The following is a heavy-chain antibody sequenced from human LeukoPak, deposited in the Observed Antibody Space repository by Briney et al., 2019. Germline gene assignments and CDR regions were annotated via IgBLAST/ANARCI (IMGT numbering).Heavy chain of an antibody. CDR1: GYTFTGYY. CDR3: ARDARYYYDSSGYYYPLGY. Sequence: ASVKVSCKASGYTFTGYYMHWVRQAPGQGLEWMGWINPNSGGTNYAQKFQGWVTMTRDTSISTAYMELSRLRSDDTAVYYCARDARYYYDSSGYYYPLGYWGQGTLVTVSS. D-gene: IGHD3-22*01. J-gene: IGHJ4*02. V-gene: IGHV1-2*04. CDR2: INPNSGGT.